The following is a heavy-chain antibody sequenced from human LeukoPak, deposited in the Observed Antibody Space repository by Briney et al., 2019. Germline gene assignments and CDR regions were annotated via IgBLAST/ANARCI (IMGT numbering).Heavy chain of an antibody. CDR1: GFTFSSYA. D-gene: IGHD2-15*01. J-gene: IGHJ4*02. Sequence: PGGSLRLSCAASGFTFSSYAMSWVRQAPGKGLEWVSAISGSGGSAYYADSVKGRFTISRDNSKNTLYLQMNSLRAEDTAVYYCAKSPGYCSGGSCYSDYFDYWGQGTLVTVSS. CDR2: ISGSGGSA. V-gene: IGHV3-23*01. CDR3: AKSPGYCSGGSCYSDYFDY.